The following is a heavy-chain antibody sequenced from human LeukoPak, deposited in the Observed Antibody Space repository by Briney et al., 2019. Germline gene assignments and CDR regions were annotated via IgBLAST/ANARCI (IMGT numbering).Heavy chain of an antibody. Sequence: SVKVSCTASGGTFSSYAISWVRQAPGQGLEWMGGIIPIFGTANYAQKFQGRVTITADESTSTAYMELSSLRSEDTAVYYCARDRFSTFYYGMDVWGQGTTVTVSS. V-gene: IGHV1-69*13. CDR3: ARDRFSTFYYGMDV. CDR1: GGTFSSYA. CDR2: IIPIFGTA. D-gene: IGHD2-2*01. J-gene: IGHJ6*02.